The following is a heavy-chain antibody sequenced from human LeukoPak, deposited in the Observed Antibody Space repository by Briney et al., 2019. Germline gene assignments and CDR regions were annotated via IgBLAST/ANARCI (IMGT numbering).Heavy chain of an antibody. CDR3: ARDWFDGDYDRFDY. CDR2: INQDGSQK. J-gene: IGHJ4*02. Sequence: GGSLRLSCAVSGFTFSSYWMSWFRQAPAKGLEWVANINQDGSQKFSVDSVKGRFTISRDNAKNSLSLQMNSLRVEDTAVYYCARDWFDGDYDRFDYWGQGTLVTVSS. CDR1: GFTFSSYW. V-gene: IGHV3-7*03. D-gene: IGHD4-17*01.